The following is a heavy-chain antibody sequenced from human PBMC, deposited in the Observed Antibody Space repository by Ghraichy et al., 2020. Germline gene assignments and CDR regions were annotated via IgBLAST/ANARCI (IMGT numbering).Heavy chain of an antibody. J-gene: IGHJ6*02. D-gene: IGHD3-3*01. CDR1: GFTFSSYS. V-gene: IGHV3-21*01. CDR3: ARNNYDFWSGTQSYGMDV. CDR2: ISSSSSYI. Sequence: GGSLRLSCAASGFTFSSYSMNWVRQAPGKGLEWVSSISSSSSYIYYADSVKGRFTISRDNAKNSLYLQMNSLRAEDTAVYYCARNNYDFWSGTQSYGMDVWGQGTTVTVSS.